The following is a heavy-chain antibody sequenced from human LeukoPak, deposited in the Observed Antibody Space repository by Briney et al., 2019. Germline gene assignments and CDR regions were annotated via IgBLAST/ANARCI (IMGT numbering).Heavy chain of an antibody. Sequence: GGSLRLSCAASGFTFSSYGMHWVRQAPGKGLEWVAVIWYDGNNKYYVDSVKGRFTISRDNSKNTLYLQMNSLRAEDTAVYYCAKVATVTTNFDYWGQGTLVTVSS. CDR3: AKVATVTTNFDY. V-gene: IGHV3-33*06. CDR2: IWYDGNNK. J-gene: IGHJ4*02. D-gene: IGHD4-17*01. CDR1: GFTFSSYG.